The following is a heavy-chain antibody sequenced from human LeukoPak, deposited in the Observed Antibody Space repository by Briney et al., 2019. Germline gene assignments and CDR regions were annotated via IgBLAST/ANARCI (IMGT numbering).Heavy chain of an antibody. D-gene: IGHD3-10*01. V-gene: IGHV4-30-4*08. J-gene: IGHJ4*02. CDR1: GGSISSGDYY. Sequence: SETLSLTCTVSGGSISSGDYYWSWLRQPPGTGLEWIGYIYYSGSTYYNPSLKSRVTISVDTSKNQFSLKLSSVTAADTAVYYCARGGYYYGSGSSIPFDYWGQGTLVTVSS. CDR2: IYYSGST. CDR3: ARGGYYYGSGSSIPFDY.